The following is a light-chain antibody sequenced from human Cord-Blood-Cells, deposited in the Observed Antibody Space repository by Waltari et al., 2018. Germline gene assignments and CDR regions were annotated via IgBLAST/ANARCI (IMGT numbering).Light chain of an antibody. CDR1: QSVSSN. CDR2: GAS. Sequence: EIVMTQSPATLSVSTGARATLSCRARQSVSSNLAWYQQKPGQAPRLLIYGASTRATGIPARFSGSGSGTEFTLTISSLQSEDFAVYYCQQYNNWPPWTFGQGTKVEIK. CDR3: QQYNNWPPWT. V-gene: IGKV3-15*01. J-gene: IGKJ1*01.